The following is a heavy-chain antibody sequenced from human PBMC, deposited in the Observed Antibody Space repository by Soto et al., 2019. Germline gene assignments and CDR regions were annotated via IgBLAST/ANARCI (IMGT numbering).Heavy chain of an antibody. CDR1: GFTVSSNY. Sequence: EVQLVESGGDLIQPGGSLRLSCAASGFTVSSNYMSWVRQAPGRGLEWVSVIYSGGSTFYADSVKGRFRISRDNSKNTLYLQMRCLRAEDTAVYYCARDGITMVRGSIRYYTGRDVWGQGSTVTVSS. CDR3: ARDGITMVRGSIRYYTGRDV. V-gene: IGHV3-53*01. CDR2: IYSGGST. D-gene: IGHD3-10*01. J-gene: IGHJ6*02.